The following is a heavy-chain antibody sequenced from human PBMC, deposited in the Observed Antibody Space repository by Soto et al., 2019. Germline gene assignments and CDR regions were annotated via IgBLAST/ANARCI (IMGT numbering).Heavy chain of an antibody. J-gene: IGHJ4*02. D-gene: IGHD6-13*01. CDR3: ARHAPPYSSSWFDY. Sequence: LSLTCTVSGGSISSSSYYWGWIRQPPGKGLEWIGSIYYSGSTYYNPSLKSRVTISVDTSKNQFSLKLSSVTAADTAVYYCARHAPPYSSSWFDYWGQGTLVTVSS. V-gene: IGHV4-39*01. CDR2: IYYSGST. CDR1: GGSISSSSYY.